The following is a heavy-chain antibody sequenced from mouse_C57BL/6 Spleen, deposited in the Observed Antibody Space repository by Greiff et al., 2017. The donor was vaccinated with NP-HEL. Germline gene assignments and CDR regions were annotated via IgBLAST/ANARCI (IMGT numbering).Heavy chain of an antibody. CDR2: INPSNGGT. J-gene: IGHJ2*01. Sequence: QVHVKQPGTELVKPGASVKLSCKASGYTFTSYWMHWVKQRPGQGLEWIGNINPSNGGTNYNEKFKSKATLTVDKSSSTAYMQLSSLTSEDSAVYYCARWDSNYPYYFDYWGQGTTLTVSS. V-gene: IGHV1-53*01. CDR3: ARWDSNYPYYFDY. CDR1: GYTFTSYW. D-gene: IGHD2-5*01.